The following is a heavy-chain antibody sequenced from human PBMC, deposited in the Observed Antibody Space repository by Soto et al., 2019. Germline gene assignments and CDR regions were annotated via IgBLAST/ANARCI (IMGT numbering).Heavy chain of an antibody. CDR2: IWYDGSNK. V-gene: IGHV3-33*01. Sequence: GGSLRLSCAASGFTFSSYGMHWVRQAPGKGLEWVAVIWYDGSNKYYADSVKGRFTISRDNSKNTLYLQMNSPRAEDTAVYYCARDGYCSGGSCYTGRFDYWGQGTLVTVSS. D-gene: IGHD2-15*01. CDR1: GFTFSSYG. CDR3: ARDGYCSGGSCYTGRFDY. J-gene: IGHJ4*02.